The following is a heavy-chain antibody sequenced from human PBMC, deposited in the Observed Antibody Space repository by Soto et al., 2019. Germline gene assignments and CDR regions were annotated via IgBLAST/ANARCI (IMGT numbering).Heavy chain of an antibody. CDR2: IYPGDSDT. CDR3: ARVFDFWSGYRGYYFDY. D-gene: IGHD3-3*01. Sequence: GESLKISCKGSGYSFTSYWIGWVRQMPGKGLEWMGIIYPGDSDTRYSPSFQGQVTISADKSISTAYLQWSSLKASDTAMYYCARVFDFWSGYRGYYFDYSGQGILVTVSS. V-gene: IGHV5-51*01. CDR1: GYSFTSYW. J-gene: IGHJ4*02.